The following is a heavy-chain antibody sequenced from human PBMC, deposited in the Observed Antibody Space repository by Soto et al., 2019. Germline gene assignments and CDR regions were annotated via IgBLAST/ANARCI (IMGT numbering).Heavy chain of an antibody. V-gene: IGHV3-7*01. CDR1: GFTFSSHW. CDR2: IKQDGSEK. D-gene: IGHD3-16*02. J-gene: IGHJ4*02. CDR3: ARVYYDYIWGSYPLVY. Sequence: PGGSLRLSCAASGFTFSSHWMSWVRQAPGKGLEWLASIKQDGSEKHYVDSVKGRFTISRDNAKNSLYLKMNILRVEDTVLYYCARVYYDYIWGSYPLVYWGQGTLVTVSS.